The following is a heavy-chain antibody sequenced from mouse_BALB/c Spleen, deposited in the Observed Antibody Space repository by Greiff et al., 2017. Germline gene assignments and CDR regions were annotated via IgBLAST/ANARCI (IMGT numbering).Heavy chain of an antibody. D-gene: IGHD2-3*01. CDR2: INPYNDGT. CDR1: GYTFTSYV. V-gene: IGHV1-14*01. Sequence: LQESGPELVKPGASVKMSCKASGYTFTSYVMHWVKQKPGQGLEWIGYINPYNDGTKYNEKFKGKATLTSDKSSSTAYMELSSLTSEDSAVYYCARSRNGYFYAMDYWGQGTSVTVSS. CDR3: ARSRNGYFYAMDY. J-gene: IGHJ4*01.